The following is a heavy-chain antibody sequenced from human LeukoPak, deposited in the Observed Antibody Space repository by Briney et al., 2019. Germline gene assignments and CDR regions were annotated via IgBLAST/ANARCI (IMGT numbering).Heavy chain of an antibody. D-gene: IGHD3-3*01. Sequence: ASVKVSCKASGYTFTSYGISWVRQAPGQGLEWMGWISAYNGNTNYAQKLQGRVTMTKDTSTSTAYMELRSLRSDDTAVYYCARVTIFGVVIILRFDPWGQGTLVTVSS. V-gene: IGHV1-18*01. CDR1: GYTFTSYG. CDR2: ISAYNGNT. CDR3: ARVTIFGVVIILRFDP. J-gene: IGHJ5*02.